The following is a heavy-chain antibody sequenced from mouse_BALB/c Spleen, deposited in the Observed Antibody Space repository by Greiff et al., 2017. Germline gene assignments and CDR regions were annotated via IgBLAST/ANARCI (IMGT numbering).Heavy chain of an antibody. V-gene: IGHV1S127*01. J-gene: IGHJ2*01. CDR1: GYTFTSYW. Sequence: VKLVESGPELVRPGASVKMSCKASGYTFTSYWMHWVKQRPGQGLEWIGMIDPSNSETRLNQKFKDKATLNVDKSSNTAYMQLSSLTSEDSAVYYCARAGLWTTVVPYFDYWGQGTTLTVAS. CDR2: IDPSNSET. CDR3: ARAGLWTTVVPYFDY. D-gene: IGHD1-1*01.